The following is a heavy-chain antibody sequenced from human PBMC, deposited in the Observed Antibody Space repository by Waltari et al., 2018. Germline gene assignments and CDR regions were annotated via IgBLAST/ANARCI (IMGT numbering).Heavy chain of an antibody. J-gene: IGHJ4*02. CDR1: GGSISSSSYY. Sequence: QLQLQESGPGLVKPSETLSLTCTVSGGSISSSSYYWGWIRQPPGKGLEWIGSIYYSGSTYYNPSLKSRVTISVDTSKNQFSLKLSSVTAADTAVYYCAREDTTVVTQDYWGQGTLVTVSS. D-gene: IGHD4-17*01. CDR3: AREDTTVVTQDY. CDR2: IYYSGST. V-gene: IGHV4-39*02.